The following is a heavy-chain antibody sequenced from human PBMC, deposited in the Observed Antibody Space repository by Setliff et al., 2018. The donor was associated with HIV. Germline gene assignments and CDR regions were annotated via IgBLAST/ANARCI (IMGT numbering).Heavy chain of an antibody. CDR2: ITGSSDTI. D-gene: IGHD3-10*01. V-gene: IGHV3-48*03. Sequence: PGGSLRLSCAASGFTFSSYEMDWFRQAPGKGLEWVSYITGSSDTIYYADSVKGRFTISRDNAKNSLYLQMNTLITEDTALYYCTTAVAQNWYGSGNENYWGQGTLVTVSS. CDR3: TTAVAQNWYGSGNENY. CDR1: GFTFSSYE. J-gene: IGHJ4*02.